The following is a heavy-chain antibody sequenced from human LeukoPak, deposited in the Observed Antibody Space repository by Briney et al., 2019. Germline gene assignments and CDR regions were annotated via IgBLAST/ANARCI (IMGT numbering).Heavy chain of an antibody. Sequence: GGSLRLSCAASGFTFSSYGMHWVRQAPGKGLEWVAFIQYEGSKKYYADSVKGRFTIPRDNSKHTLYLQMNSLRAEDTSVYYCAKLSGNDDFDIWGQGTMVTVSS. CDR3: AKLSGNDDFDI. V-gene: IGHV3-30*02. D-gene: IGHD1-26*01. CDR1: GFTFSSYG. J-gene: IGHJ3*02. CDR2: IQYEGSKK.